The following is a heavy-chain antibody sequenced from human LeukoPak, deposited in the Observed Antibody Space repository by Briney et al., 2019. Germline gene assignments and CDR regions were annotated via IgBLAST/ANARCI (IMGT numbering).Heavy chain of an antibody. CDR2: IYYSGST. J-gene: IGHJ5*02. CDR3: ARDYYDSSGTNWFDP. Sequence: SETLSLTCTVSGVSISSYYWSWIRQPPGKGLEWIGDIYYSGSTNYNPSLKSRVTIAVDTSKNQFSLKLSSVTAADTAVYYCARDYYDSSGTNWFDPWGQGTLVTVSS. D-gene: IGHD3-22*01. CDR1: GVSISSYY. V-gene: IGHV4-59*01.